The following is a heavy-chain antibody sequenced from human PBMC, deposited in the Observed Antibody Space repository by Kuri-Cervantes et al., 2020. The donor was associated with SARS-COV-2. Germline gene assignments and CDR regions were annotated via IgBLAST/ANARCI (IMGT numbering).Heavy chain of an antibody. Sequence: GESLKISCTASGFTFSSFPMHWVRQAPGKGLESVAVISSNGGNKYYAGSVQGRFTISRDNSKNTLYLQMNSLGPDDTAVYFCAREHTMIVLGFDSWGQGTRVTVSS. J-gene: IGHJ4*02. V-gene: IGHV3-30-3*01. D-gene: IGHD3-22*01. CDR2: ISSNGGNK. CDR1: GFTFSSFP. CDR3: AREHTMIVLGFDS.